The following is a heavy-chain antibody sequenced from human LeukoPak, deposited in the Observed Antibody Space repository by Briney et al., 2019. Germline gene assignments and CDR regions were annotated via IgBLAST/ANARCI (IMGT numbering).Heavy chain of an antibody. CDR3: AREVQSLDP. CDR2: ISYDGSNK. J-gene: IGHJ5*02. CDR1: GFTFSSYA. V-gene: IGHV3-30*04. Sequence: PGRSLRLSCAASGFTFSSYAMHWVRQAPGKGLEWVAVISYDGSNKYYADSVKGRFTISRDNSKNTLYLQMNSLRAEDTAVYYCAREVQSLDPWGQGTLVTVSS. D-gene: IGHD3-10*01.